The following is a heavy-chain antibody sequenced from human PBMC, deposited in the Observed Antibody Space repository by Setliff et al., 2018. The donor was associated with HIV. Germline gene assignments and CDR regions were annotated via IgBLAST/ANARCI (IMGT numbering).Heavy chain of an antibody. CDR1: GFIFSSYN. J-gene: IGHJ6*03. CDR3: AGVWEGWFHYYYYYYMDV. D-gene: IGHD6-19*01. V-gene: IGHV3-21*01. CDR2: ITSSSTYI. Sequence: LRLSCAASGFIFSSYNINWVRQAPGKGLEWVSSITSSSTYIYYADSVKGRFTISRDNAKNSLYLQMNSLRAEDTAVYYCAGVWEGWFHYYYYYYMDVWGKGTTVTVSS.